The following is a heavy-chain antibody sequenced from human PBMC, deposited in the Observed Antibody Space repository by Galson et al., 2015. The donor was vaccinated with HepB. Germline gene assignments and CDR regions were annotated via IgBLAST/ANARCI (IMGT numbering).Heavy chain of an antibody. CDR3: ARGYYYDSSGYTDYFDY. V-gene: IGHV1-69*13. D-gene: IGHD3-22*01. J-gene: IGHJ4*02. CDR2: IIPIFGTA. CDR1: GGTFSSYA. Sequence: SVKVSCKASGGTFSSYAISWVRQAPGQGLEWMGGIIPIFGTANYAQKFQGRVTITADESTSTAYMELSSLRSEDTAVYYCARGYYYDSSGYTDYFDYWGQGTLVTVSS.